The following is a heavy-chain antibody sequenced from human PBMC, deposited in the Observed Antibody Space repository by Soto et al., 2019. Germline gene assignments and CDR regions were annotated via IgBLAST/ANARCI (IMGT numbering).Heavy chain of an antibody. V-gene: IGHV1-69*12. CDR1: GGTFSSYA. CDR3: AQGYCISTSCDKAGYYYYGMDV. J-gene: IGHJ6*04. Sequence: QVQLVQSGAEVKKPGSSVKVSCKASGGTFSSYAISWVRQAPGQGLEWMGGIIPIFGTANYAQKFQGRVTITADESTSTAYMELSSLRSEDTAVYYCAQGYCISTSCDKAGYYYYGMDVWGEGTTVTVSS. CDR2: IIPIFGTA. D-gene: IGHD2-2*02.